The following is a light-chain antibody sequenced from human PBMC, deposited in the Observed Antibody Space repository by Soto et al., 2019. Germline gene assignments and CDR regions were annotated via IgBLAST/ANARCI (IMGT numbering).Light chain of an antibody. J-gene: IGKJ4*01. CDR2: DAS. V-gene: IGKV3-11*01. Sequence: EIVLTQSPATVSLSPGERATLSCRTSQSVRSYLAWYQQKPGQAPRLLIYDASNRATGIPARFSGSGSGTDFTLTISSLEPEDFVVYYCQQRSNLPLTFGGGTKVDIK. CDR1: QSVRSY. CDR3: QQRSNLPLT.